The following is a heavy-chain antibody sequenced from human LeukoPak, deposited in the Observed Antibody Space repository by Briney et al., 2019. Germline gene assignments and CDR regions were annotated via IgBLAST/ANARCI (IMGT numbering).Heavy chain of an antibody. Sequence: SETLSLTCTVSGYSISSGYYWGWIRQPPGKGLEWIGSIHHSGNTYDNPSLNSRVTISVDTSKSQYSLNLSSVTAADTAVYYCARAIYCSGGSCYSSQYFDLWGRGTLVTVSS. CDR3: ARAIYCSGGSCYSSQYFDL. CDR2: IHHSGNT. J-gene: IGHJ2*01. CDR1: GYSISSGYY. V-gene: IGHV4-38-2*02. D-gene: IGHD2-15*01.